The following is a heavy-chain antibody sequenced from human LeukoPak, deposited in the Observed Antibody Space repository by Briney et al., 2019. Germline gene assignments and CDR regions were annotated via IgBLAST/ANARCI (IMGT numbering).Heavy chain of an antibody. D-gene: IGHD2-21*02. Sequence: GGSLRLSCVASGFTFGNAWMNWVRQAPGKGLEWVGHIRSKTDGGTTDYAAPVKGRITISREDSTNTLHLHMNSLRTEDTAVYYCTTSLAGAVTAVSPFDTWGEGTLVTVSS. CDR1: GFTFGNAW. CDR2: IRSKTDGGTT. J-gene: IGHJ4*02. V-gene: IGHV3-15*01. CDR3: TTSLAGAVTAVSPFDT.